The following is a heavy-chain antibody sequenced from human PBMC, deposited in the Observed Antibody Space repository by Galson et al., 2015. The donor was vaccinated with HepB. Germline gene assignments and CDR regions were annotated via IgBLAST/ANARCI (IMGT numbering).Heavy chain of an antibody. CDR3: ATDRGSSSHFFDY. CDR2: INTNTGNP. CDR1: GYTFTRYA. Sequence: SVKVSCKASGYTFTRYAMNWVRQAPGQGLEWMEWINTNTGNPTYAQGFTGRFVLSLDTSVSTAYLQISSLKAEDTAVYYCATDRGSSSHFFDYWGQGTLVTVSS. D-gene: IGHD3-10*01. J-gene: IGHJ4*02. V-gene: IGHV7-4-1*02.